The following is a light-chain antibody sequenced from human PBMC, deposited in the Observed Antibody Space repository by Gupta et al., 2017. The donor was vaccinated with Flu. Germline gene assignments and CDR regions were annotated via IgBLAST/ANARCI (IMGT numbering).Light chain of an antibody. CDR2: RAS. Sequence: PSTLSASVSDRVTSTGRASRSVSGYLAWFQQRPGKAPKLLIYRASSLETGVPSRFSGGGSETEFTLTISSLQPEDLATYYCQQDNNYPYTFGQGTKLEI. V-gene: IGKV1-5*03. J-gene: IGKJ2*01. CDR3: QQDNNYPYT. CDR1: RSVSGY.